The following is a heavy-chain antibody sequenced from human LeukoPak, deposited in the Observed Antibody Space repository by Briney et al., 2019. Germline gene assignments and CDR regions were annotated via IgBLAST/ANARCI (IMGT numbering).Heavy chain of an antibody. J-gene: IGHJ6*03. V-gene: IGHV1-69*01. CDR1: GGTFSSYA. CDR2: IIPIFGTA. CDR3: ARDRKDYYYYYYMDV. D-gene: IGHD1-14*01. Sequence: SVKVSCKASGGTFSSYAISWVRQAPGQGLEWMGGIIPIFGTANYAQKFQSRVTITADESTSTAYMELSSLRSEDTAVYYCARDRKDYYYYYYMDVWGKGTTVTVSS.